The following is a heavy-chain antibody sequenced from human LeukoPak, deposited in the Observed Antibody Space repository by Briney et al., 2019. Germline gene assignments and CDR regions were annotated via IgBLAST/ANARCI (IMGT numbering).Heavy chain of an antibody. CDR3: AKGAEIDH. CDR1: GFTFNNFA. V-gene: IGHV3-23*01. Sequence: GGSLRLSCAASGFTFNNFAMSWVRQAPGKGPEWLSAMTGPADTTYYAESVKGRFTISRDYPKSMVYLQMNSLRVEDTAVYYCAKGAEIDHWGQGTLVTVSS. CDR2: MTGPADTT. J-gene: IGHJ4*02.